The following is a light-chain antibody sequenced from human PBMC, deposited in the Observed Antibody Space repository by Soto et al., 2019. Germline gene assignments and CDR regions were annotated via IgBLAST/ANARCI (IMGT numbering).Light chain of an antibody. J-gene: IGLJ1*01. CDR3: RSYTSSSAPFV. CDR2: EVS. V-gene: IGLV2-14*01. CDR1: SSDVGGYNY. Sequence: QSALTQPASVSGSPGQSITISCTGTSSDVGGYNYVSWYQQHPGKAPKLIIYEVSNRPSGVSKRFSGSKSGNTASLTISGLQAEDEADYYCRSYTSSSAPFVFATGTKLTVL.